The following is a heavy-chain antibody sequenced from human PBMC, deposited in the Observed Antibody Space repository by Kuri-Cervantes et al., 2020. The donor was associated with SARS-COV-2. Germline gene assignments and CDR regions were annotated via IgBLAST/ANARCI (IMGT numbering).Heavy chain of an antibody. J-gene: IGHJ5*02. CDR2: IIPIFGTA. V-gene: IGHV1-69*13. Sequence: SVKVSCKASGGTFSSYAISWVRQAPGQGLEWMGRIIPIFGTANYAQKFQGRVTITADESTSTAYMELSSLRSEDTAVYYCARQGVAPIPYIQFYNWFDPWGREPWSPSPQ. CDR1: GGTFSSYA. D-gene: IGHD3-3*01. CDR3: ARQGVAPIPYIQFYNWFDP.